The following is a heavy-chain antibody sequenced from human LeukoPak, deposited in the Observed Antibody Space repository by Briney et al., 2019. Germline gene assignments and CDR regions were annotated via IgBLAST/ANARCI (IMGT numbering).Heavy chain of an antibody. V-gene: IGHV3-23*01. Sequence: GGSLRLSCAASGFTFSSYAMSWVRQTPGKGLEWVSGISGSGGSTYYADSVKGRFTISRDNSKSTLYLQMNILSAEDTAVYYCAKRRAYGSGNYYDLDYWGRGTLVAVSS. J-gene: IGHJ4*02. D-gene: IGHD3-10*01. CDR2: ISGSGGST. CDR1: GFTFSSYA. CDR3: AKRRAYGSGNYYDLDY.